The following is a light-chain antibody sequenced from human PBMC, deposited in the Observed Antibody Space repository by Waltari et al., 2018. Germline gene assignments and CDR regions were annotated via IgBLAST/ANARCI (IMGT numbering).Light chain of an antibody. V-gene: IGLV1-40*01. CDR3: QSYDTSLSVV. Sequence: QSVLTQPPSVSGAPGQRVTISCTGGGSNIGAGYDVHWSRQLPGKAPELLIDGVNNRPSGVPDRFFGSLSGTSASLAITGLQAEDEADYYCQSYDTSLSVVFGGGTKLTV. CDR1: GSNIGAGYD. J-gene: IGLJ2*01. CDR2: GVN.